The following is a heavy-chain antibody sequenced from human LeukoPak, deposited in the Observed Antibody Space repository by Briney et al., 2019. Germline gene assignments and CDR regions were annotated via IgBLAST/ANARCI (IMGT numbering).Heavy chain of an antibody. CDR2: IKSKTDGGTT. D-gene: IGHD3-22*01. V-gene: IGHV3-15*01. CDR3: AYYDSSGYYRYPLDY. CDR1: GFTFSNAW. J-gene: IGHJ4*02. Sequence: PGGSLRLSCAASGFTFSNAWMSWVRQAPGKGLEWVGRIKSKTDGGTTDYAAPVKGRFTISRDDSKNTLYLQMNSLKTEDTAVXYCAYYDSSGYYRYPLDYXGQGXXVTV.